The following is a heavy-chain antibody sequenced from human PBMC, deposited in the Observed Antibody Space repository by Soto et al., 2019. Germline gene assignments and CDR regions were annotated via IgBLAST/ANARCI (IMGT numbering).Heavy chain of an antibody. CDR3: AKSLLYYYDSSGYRDYYFDY. D-gene: IGHD3-22*01. CDR1: GFTFSSYS. V-gene: IGHV3-48*01. CDR2: ISSSSSTI. Sequence: PGVSLRLSCAASGFTFSSYSMNWVRQAPGKGLEWVSYISSSSSTIYYADSVKGRFTISRDNAKNSLYLQMNSLRAEDTAVYYCAKSLLYYYDSSGYRDYYFDYWGQGT. J-gene: IGHJ4*02.